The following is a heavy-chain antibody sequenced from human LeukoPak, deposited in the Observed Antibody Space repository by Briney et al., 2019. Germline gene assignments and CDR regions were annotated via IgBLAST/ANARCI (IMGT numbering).Heavy chain of an antibody. V-gene: IGHV3-48*03. CDR3: AREGEYDSVDC. CDR1: GFTFSSYE. Sequence: GGSLRLSCAASGFTFSSYEMNWVRQAPGKGLEWVSYISSSGSTIYYADSVKGRFTISRDNAKNSLYLQMNSLRAEDTAVYYCAREGEYDSVDCWGQGTLVTVSS. CDR2: ISSSGSTI. D-gene: IGHD3-3*01. J-gene: IGHJ4*02.